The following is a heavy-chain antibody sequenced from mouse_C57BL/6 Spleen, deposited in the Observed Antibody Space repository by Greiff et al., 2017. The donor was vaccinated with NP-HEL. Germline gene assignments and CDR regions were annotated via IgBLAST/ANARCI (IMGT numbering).Heavy chain of an antibody. D-gene: IGHD1-1*01. CDR1: GYTFTSYG. V-gene: IGHV1-81*01. CDR3: ATPYYGSSYRYFDV. J-gene: IGHJ1*03. CDR2: IYPRSGNT. Sequence: QVQLQQSGAELARPGASVKLSCKASGYTFTSYGISWVKQRTGQGLEWIGEIYPRSGNTYYNEKFKGKATLNADKSSSTAYMELRSLTSEDSAVYFCATPYYGSSYRYFDVWGTGTTVTVSS.